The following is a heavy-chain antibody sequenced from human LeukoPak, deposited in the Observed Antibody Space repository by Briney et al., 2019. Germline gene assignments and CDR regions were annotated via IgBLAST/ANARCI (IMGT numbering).Heavy chain of an antibody. Sequence: ASVKVSCKASGYTFTSYGISWVRQAPGQGLEWMGWINTNTGNPTYAQGFTGRFVFSLDTSVSTAYLQISSLKAEDTAVYYCARVSPKNYGGNSEDYWGQGTLVTVSS. CDR1: GYTFTSYG. V-gene: IGHV7-4-1*02. CDR3: ARVSPKNYGGNSEDY. CDR2: INTNTGNP. J-gene: IGHJ4*02. D-gene: IGHD4-23*01.